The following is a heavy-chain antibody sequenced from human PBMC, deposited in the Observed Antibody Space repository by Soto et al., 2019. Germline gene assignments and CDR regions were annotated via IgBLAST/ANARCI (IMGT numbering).Heavy chain of an antibody. CDR1: GGTFSSYA. D-gene: IGHD4-17*01. CDR2: IIPIFGTA. J-gene: IGHJ6*02. V-gene: IGHV1-69*13. Sequence: GASVKVSCKASGGTFSSYAISWVRQAPGQGLEWMGGIIPIFGTANHAQKFQGRVTITADESTSTAYMELSSLRSEDTAVYYCAREFGDSVYYYYYGMDVWGQGTTVTVSS. CDR3: AREFGDSVYYYYYGMDV.